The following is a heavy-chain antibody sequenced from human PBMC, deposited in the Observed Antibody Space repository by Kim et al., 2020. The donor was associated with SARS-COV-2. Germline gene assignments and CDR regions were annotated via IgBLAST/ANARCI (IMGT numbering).Heavy chain of an antibody. CDR1: GFTFSSYD. CDR3: ARVGPMIGGIIVNYYAMDV. CDR2: ISHDGTQK. J-gene: IGHJ6*02. V-gene: IGHV3-30*03. D-gene: IGHD3-10*01. Sequence: GGSLRLSCTASGFTFSSYDIHWVRQAPGKGLEWVALISHDGTQKSHADSVKGRFTISRDNSKKTLYLQMNSLRPEDTAVYYCARVGPMIGGIIVNYYAMDVWGHGPTVTVS.